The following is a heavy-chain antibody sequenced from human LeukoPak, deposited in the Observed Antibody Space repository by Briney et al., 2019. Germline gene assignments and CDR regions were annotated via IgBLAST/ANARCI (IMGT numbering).Heavy chain of an antibody. V-gene: IGHV3-53*01. Sequence: RSGGSLRLSCAASGFTVSSNFMSWVRQAPGKGLECVSVIYSRGGTYYADSVQGRFTISRDASKNTLFLQMNSLRADDTAVYYCARKTDSSGSGDYWGQGTLVTVSS. CDR2: IYSRGGT. CDR3: ARKTDSSGSGDY. CDR1: GFTVSSNF. J-gene: IGHJ4*02. D-gene: IGHD3-22*01.